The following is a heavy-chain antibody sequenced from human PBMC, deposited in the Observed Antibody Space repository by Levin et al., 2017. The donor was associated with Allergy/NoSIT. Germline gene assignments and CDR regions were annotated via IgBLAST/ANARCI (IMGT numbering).Heavy chain of an antibody. V-gene: IGHV3-53*01. J-gene: IGHJ3*02. CDR2: IFSGGAT. Sequence: PGGSLRLSCAASGFTVSSNYMTWVRQAPGKGLEWVSVIFSGGATYYADSVRGRFTISRDNSKNTLYLQMNTLKAEDAAVYYCGAWTGTFDIWGQGTVVTVSS. D-gene: IGHD3/OR15-3a*01. CDR1: GFTVSSNY. CDR3: GAWTGTFDI.